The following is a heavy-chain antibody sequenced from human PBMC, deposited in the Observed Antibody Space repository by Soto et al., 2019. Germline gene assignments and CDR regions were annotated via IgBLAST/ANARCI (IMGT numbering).Heavy chain of an antibody. CDR3: ARCTVGAADY. J-gene: IGHJ4*02. CDR1: GFSFNRCA. Sequence: GGSLRLSCAACGFSFNRCAMHWVRQAPGEGLEWVSGVSGSGDTTYYADSVKVRFTVSRDNSKDTLYLQMNSLRSEDTAVYYCARCTVGAADYWGQGTLVTVSS. V-gene: IGHV3-23*01. CDR2: VSGSGDTT. D-gene: IGHD2-15*01.